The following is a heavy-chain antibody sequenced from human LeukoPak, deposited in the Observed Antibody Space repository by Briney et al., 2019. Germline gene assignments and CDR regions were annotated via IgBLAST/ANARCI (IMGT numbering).Heavy chain of an antibody. D-gene: IGHD1-26*01. J-gene: IGHJ4*02. Sequence: GGSLRLSCAASGFTVSSNYMSWVRQAPGKGLEWVSVIYSGGSTYYADSVKGRFTISRDNSKNTLYLQMNSLRAEDTAVYYCARGWRELLPFDYWGQGTLVTVSS. CDR1: GFTVSSNY. CDR3: ARGWRELLPFDY. CDR2: IYSGGST. V-gene: IGHV3-53*01.